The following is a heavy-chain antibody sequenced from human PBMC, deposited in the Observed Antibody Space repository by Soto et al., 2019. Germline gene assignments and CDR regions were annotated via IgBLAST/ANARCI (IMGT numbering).Heavy chain of an antibody. CDR1: GYTFTSYG. D-gene: IGHD6-19*01. Sequence: ASVKVSCKASGYTFTSYGIHWVRQAPGQRLEWMGWIDAANGDTKYSPKFQGRVTITRDTSASTAYMELSSLRSEDTAVYYCARLPTGWPNWVDPWGQGILVTVSS. V-gene: IGHV1-3*01. J-gene: IGHJ5*02. CDR2: IDAANGDT. CDR3: ARLPTGWPNWVDP.